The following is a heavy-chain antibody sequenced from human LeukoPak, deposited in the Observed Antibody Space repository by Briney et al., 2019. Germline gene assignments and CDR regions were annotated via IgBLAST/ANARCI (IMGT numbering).Heavy chain of an antibody. D-gene: IGHD3-22*01. CDR3: AREVWYYYDSSGYYPWFDP. CDR2: IYYSGST. CDR1: GGSISSHY. Sequence: SETLSLTCTVSGGSISSHYWSWIRQPPGKGLEWIGYIYYSGSTNYNPSLKSRVTISVDTSKNQFSLKLSSVTAGDKAVYYCAREVWYYYDSSGYYPWFDPWGQGTLVTVSS. V-gene: IGHV4-59*11. J-gene: IGHJ5*02.